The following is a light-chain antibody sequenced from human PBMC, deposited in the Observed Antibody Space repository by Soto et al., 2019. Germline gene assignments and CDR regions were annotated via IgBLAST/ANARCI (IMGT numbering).Light chain of an antibody. Sequence: QSVLTQPPSVSAAPXXXXXXXXSGSSXNIGNNYVSWYQQLPGTAPKLLIYDNNKRPSGIPDRFSASKSGTSATLGITGLQTGDEADYYCGTWDSSLSAVVFGGGTKLTVL. J-gene: IGLJ2*01. V-gene: IGLV1-51*01. CDR1: SXNIGNNY. CDR2: DNN. CDR3: GTWDSSLSAVV.